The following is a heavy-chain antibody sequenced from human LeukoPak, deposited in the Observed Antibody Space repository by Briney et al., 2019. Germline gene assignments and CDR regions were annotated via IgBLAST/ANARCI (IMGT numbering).Heavy chain of an antibody. CDR1: GFTFSSYS. Sequence: GGSLRLSCAASGFTFSSYSMNWVRQAPGKGLEWVSSISSSSSTIYYADSVKGRFTISRDNAKNSLYLQMNSLGAEDTAIYYCATYRQVLLPFESWGQGTLVTVSS. D-gene: IGHD2-8*02. CDR3: ATYRQVLLPFES. CDR2: ISSSSSTI. V-gene: IGHV3-21*04. J-gene: IGHJ4*02.